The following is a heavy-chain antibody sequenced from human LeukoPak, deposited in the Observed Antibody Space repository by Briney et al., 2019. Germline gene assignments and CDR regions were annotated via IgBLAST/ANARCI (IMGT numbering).Heavy chain of an antibody. Sequence: GGSLRLSCAASGFTFSSYSMNWVRQAPGKGLEWVSSISSSSSYIYYADSVKGRFTISRDNAKNSLYLQMNSLRAEDTAVYYCAKDSFYYGSGSQIFDYWGQGTLVTVSS. J-gene: IGHJ4*02. CDR3: AKDSFYYGSGSQIFDY. D-gene: IGHD3-10*01. CDR1: GFTFSSYS. V-gene: IGHV3-21*01. CDR2: ISSSSSYI.